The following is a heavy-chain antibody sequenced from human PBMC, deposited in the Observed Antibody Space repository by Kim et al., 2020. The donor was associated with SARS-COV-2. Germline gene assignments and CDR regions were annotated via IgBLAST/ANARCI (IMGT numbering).Heavy chain of an antibody. J-gene: IGHJ2*01. V-gene: IGHV3-74*01. D-gene: IGHD1-1*01. Sequence: GGSLRLSCGASGFTFSGYWMHWVRQAPGKGLVWVSRINTDGSVTTYADSVKGRVTVSRVNARDTLYLQISSLRVEDTAVYFCAREGYNRGEWFFDLWGRGTLVTVTT. CDR2: INTDGSVT. CDR1: GFTFSGYW. CDR3: AREGYNRGEWFFDL.